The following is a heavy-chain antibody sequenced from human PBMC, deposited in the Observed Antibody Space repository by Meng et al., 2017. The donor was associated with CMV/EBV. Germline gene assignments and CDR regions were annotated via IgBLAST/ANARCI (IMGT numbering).Heavy chain of an antibody. CDR1: GFAFSSYE. Sequence: LTGAASGFAFSSYEMSWVRQTPGKGLEWISYIDTSGNTIYYADSVKGRFTISRDNVKSSLYLLMESLRAEDTAVYYCARIFCTTTDCYYDYWGRGTLVTVSS. D-gene: IGHD2-8*01. V-gene: IGHV3-48*03. CDR3: ARIFCTTTDCYYDY. J-gene: IGHJ4*02. CDR2: IDTSGNTI.